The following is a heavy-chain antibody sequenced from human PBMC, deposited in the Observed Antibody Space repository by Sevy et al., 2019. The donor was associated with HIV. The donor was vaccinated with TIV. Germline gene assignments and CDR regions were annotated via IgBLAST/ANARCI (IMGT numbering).Heavy chain of an antibody. D-gene: IGHD3-3*01. CDR2: MSPKSGST. Sequence: ASVKVSCKASGDTFSTYDINWVRQAPGQGLEWMGWMSPKSGSTGFAQKLQGRLTMTRDTSINTAYMELSSLRPEDTAVYYCASGGSGDVWNYGYYYYGMDVWGQGTTVTVSS. CDR3: ASGGSGDVWNYGYYYYGMDV. CDR1: GDTFSTYD. V-gene: IGHV1-8*02. J-gene: IGHJ6*02.